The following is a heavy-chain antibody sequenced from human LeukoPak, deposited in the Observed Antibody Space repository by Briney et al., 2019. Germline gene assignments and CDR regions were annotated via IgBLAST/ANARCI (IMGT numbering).Heavy chain of an antibody. CDR1: GYSISSGYF. Sequence: SETLSLTCTVAGYSISSGYFWGWIRQPPGKGLEWIGSIYHSGTTYYNPSLKSRVTISVDTSKNQFSLKLTSVTAADTAVYYCARGYSSSWYFNWFDPWGQGTLVTVSS. V-gene: IGHV4-38-2*02. D-gene: IGHD6-13*01. CDR2: IYHSGTT. J-gene: IGHJ5*02. CDR3: ARGYSSSWYFNWFDP.